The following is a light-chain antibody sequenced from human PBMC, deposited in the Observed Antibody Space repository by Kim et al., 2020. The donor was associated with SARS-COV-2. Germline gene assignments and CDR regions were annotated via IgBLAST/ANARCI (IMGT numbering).Light chain of an antibody. CDR2: DAS. Sequence: ASVGDRVTNTCRASQGTGAFLAWYQQKPGKAPRVLIDDASTLQSGVPLRFSGSGSGTDFTLTISGLQPEDFATYYCQQLSNYPITCGQGTRLEIK. V-gene: IGKV1-9*01. CDR3: QQLSNYPIT. J-gene: IGKJ5*01. CDR1: QGTGAF.